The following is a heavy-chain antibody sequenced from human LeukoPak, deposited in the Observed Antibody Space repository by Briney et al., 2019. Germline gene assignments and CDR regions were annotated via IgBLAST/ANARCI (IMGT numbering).Heavy chain of an antibody. Sequence: GGSLRLSCAASGFTFSSYWMHWVRQAPGEGLVWVSRINSDGSSTSYADSVKGRFTISRDNAKNTLYLQMNSLRAEDTAVYYCARVGFYGGNDAFDIWGQGTMVTVSS. CDR3: ARVGFYGGNDAFDI. CDR1: GFTFSSYW. V-gene: IGHV3-74*01. J-gene: IGHJ3*02. D-gene: IGHD4-23*01. CDR2: INSDGSST.